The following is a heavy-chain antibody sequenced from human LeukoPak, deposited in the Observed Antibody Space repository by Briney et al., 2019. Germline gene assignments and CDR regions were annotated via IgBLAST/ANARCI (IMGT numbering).Heavy chain of an antibody. CDR3: ARDPWAFSSSSRFDY. Sequence: SETLSLTCTVSGGSISSYYWSWIRQPPGKGLEWIGYIYYSGSTNYNPSLKSRVTISVDTSKNQFSLQLNSVTPEDTALYYCARDPWAFSSSSRFDYWGQGTLVTVSS. J-gene: IGHJ4*02. D-gene: IGHD6-6*01. CDR1: GGSISSYY. CDR2: IYYSGST. V-gene: IGHV4-59*12.